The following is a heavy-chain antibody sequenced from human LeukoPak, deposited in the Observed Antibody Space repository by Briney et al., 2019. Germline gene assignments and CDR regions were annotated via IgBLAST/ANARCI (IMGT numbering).Heavy chain of an antibody. CDR3: ARRPYYYDSSGRVDY. Sequence: GGSLRLSCAASGFTFSDYYMSWIRQAPGKGLEWVSYISSSGSTIYYADSVKGRFTISRDNAKNSLYLQMNSLRAEDTAVYYCARRPYYYDSSGRVDYWGQGTLVTVSS. D-gene: IGHD3-22*01. CDR2: ISSSGSTI. J-gene: IGHJ4*02. CDR1: GFTFSDYY. V-gene: IGHV3-11*01.